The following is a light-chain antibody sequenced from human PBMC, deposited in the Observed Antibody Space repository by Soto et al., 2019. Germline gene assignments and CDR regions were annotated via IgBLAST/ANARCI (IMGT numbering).Light chain of an antibody. J-gene: IGKJ3*01. CDR2: HAS. CDR3: QQYSNWPFT. V-gene: IGKV3-15*01. CDR1: PSVNSN. Sequence: EILMTQSPATLSVSPGERATLPCRASPSVNSNLAWYQQKPCQAPRLLIYHASARAIGIPARFSGSGSGTEFTLTISSLQSEDFAVYSCQQYSNWPFTFGPGTKVDIK.